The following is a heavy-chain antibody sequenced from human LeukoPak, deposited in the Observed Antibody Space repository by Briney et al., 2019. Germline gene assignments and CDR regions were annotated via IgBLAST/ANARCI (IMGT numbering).Heavy chain of an antibody. CDR1: GFAFSRYA. J-gene: IGHJ4*02. D-gene: IGHD6-19*01. CDR3: IPVAGTGFDY. CDR2: ISGSGGST. Sequence: GGSLRLSCAASGFAFSRYAMTWVRQAPGKGLEWVSAISGSGGSTYYADSVKGRFTISRDNSKNTLFLQMNSLRAGDTAVYYGIPVAGTGFDYWGQGTLVTVSS. V-gene: IGHV3-23*01.